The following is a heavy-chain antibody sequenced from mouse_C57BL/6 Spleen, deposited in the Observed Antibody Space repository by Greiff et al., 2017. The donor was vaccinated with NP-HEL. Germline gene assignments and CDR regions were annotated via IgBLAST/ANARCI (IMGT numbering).Heavy chain of an antibody. Sequence: QVQLQQPGAELVRPGSSVKLSCKASGYTFTSYWMHWVKQRPIQGLEWIGNIDPSDSETHYNQKFKDKATLTVDKSSSKAYMQLSSLTSEDSAVYYCARSYGNFHFDYWGQGTTLTVSS. CDR3: ARSYGNFHFDY. J-gene: IGHJ2*01. D-gene: IGHD2-1*01. CDR2: IDPSDSET. V-gene: IGHV1-52*01. CDR1: GYTFTSYW.